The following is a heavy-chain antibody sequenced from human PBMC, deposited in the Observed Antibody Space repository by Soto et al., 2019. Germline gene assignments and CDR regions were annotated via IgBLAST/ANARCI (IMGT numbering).Heavy chain of an antibody. CDR2: ISSSSSTI. D-gene: IGHD5-12*01. J-gene: IGHJ6*02. V-gene: IGHV3-48*02. CDR3: ARDFAATTDYYYYGMDV. Sequence: GGSLRLSCAASGFTFSSYSMNWVRQAPGKGLEWVSYISSSSSTIYYADSVKGRFTISRDNAKNSLYLQMNSLRDEDTAVYYCARDFAATTDYYYYGMDVWGQGTTVTVSS. CDR1: GFTFSSYS.